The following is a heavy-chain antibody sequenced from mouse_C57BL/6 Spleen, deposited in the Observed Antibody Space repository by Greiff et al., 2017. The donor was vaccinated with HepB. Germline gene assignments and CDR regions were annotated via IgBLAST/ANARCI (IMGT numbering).Heavy chain of an antibody. CDR3: PMGGGDAMDY. J-gene: IGHJ4*01. CDR2: INPSSGYT. V-gene: IGHV1-4*01. CDR1: GYTFTSYT. Sequence: QVQLQQSGAELARPGASVKMSCKASGYTFTSYTMHWVKQRPGQGLEWIGYINPSSGYTKYNQKFKDKATLTADKSSSTAYMQLSSLTSEDSAVYYCPMGGGDAMDYWGQGTSVTVSS.